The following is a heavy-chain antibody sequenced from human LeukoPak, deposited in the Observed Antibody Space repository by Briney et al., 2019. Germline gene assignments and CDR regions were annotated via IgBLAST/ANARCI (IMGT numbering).Heavy chain of an antibody. CDR1: GFTFSSYS. J-gene: IGHJ4*02. Sequence: GGSLRLSCAASGFTFSSYSVNWVRQAPGKGLEWVSSISSSSSYIYYADSVKGRFTISRDNAKNSLYLQMNSLRAEDTAVYYCARAPRGYYDSSGYYPPFDYWGQGTLVTVSS. CDR2: ISSSSSYI. D-gene: IGHD3-22*01. CDR3: ARAPRGYYDSSGYYPPFDY. V-gene: IGHV3-21*01.